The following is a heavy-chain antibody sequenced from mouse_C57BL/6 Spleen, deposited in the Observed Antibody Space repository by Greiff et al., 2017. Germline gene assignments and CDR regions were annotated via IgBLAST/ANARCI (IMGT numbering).Heavy chain of an antibody. Sequence: EVNLVESGGGLVKPGGSLKLSCAASGFTFSSYAMSWVRQTPEKRLEWVATISDGGSYTYYPDNAKNNLYLQMSHLKSEDTAMYYCARDYYGSSYDAMDYWGQGTSVTVSS. V-gene: IGHV5-4*03. J-gene: IGHJ4*01. D-gene: IGHD1-1*01. CDR3: ARDYYGSSYDAMDY. CDR2: ISDGGSYT. CDR1: GFTFSSYA.